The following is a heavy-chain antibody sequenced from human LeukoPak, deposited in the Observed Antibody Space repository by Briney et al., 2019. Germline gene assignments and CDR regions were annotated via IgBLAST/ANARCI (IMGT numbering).Heavy chain of an antibody. CDR2: IKSKTDGGTT. Sequence: PGGSLRLSCAASGFTFSNAWMSWVRQAPGKGLEWVGRIKSKTDGGTTDYAAPVKGRFTISRDDSKNTLYLQMNSLKTEDTAVYYCTSQYTIFGVVIIKEYYFDYWGQGTLVIVSS. V-gene: IGHV3-15*01. D-gene: IGHD3-3*01. CDR1: GFTFSNAW. J-gene: IGHJ4*02. CDR3: TSQYTIFGVVIIKEYYFDY.